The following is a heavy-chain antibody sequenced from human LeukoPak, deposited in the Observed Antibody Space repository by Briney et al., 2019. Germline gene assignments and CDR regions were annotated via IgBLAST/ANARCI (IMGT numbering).Heavy chain of an antibody. CDR1: GFTFDDYA. Sequence: GGSLRLSCAASGFTFDDYAMHWVRQAPGKGLEWVSGISWNSGSIGYADSVKGRFTISRDNAKNSLYLQMNSLRAEDTALYYCAKDSGPIAAAGMMGDWGQGTLVTVSS. J-gene: IGHJ4*02. CDR2: ISWNSGSI. V-gene: IGHV3-9*01. D-gene: IGHD6-13*01. CDR3: AKDSGPIAAAGMMGD.